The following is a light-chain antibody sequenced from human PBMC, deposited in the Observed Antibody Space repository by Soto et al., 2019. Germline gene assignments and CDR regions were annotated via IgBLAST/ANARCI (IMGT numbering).Light chain of an antibody. CDR3: QQYYYSLHS. V-gene: IGKV4-1*01. J-gene: IGKJ2*01. CDR2: WAS. Sequence: DIVMAQSPDSLAVSLGERATVNCRSSQSILSTSDNNNYLAWYQQKPGQPPKALIYWASNRESGVPDRFSGSGSGTDFTLTINNLQAEDVAVYYCQQYYYSLHSFGQGTKVDIK. CDR1: QSILSTSDNNNY.